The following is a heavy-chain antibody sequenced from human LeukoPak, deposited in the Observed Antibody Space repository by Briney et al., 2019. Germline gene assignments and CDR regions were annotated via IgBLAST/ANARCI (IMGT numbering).Heavy chain of an antibody. J-gene: IGHJ4*02. CDR2: LAYDGTNQ. V-gene: IGHV3-30*04. CDR3: AKGGPLGDTNRFDH. D-gene: IGHD5-18*01. Sequence: PGGSLTLSCVTSGFDFNVYAMHWVRHSPGKGLEWVALLAYDGTNQYYADFVKGRFTISRDNSKNTVFLQMNSLRPQDTAIYYCAKGGPLGDTNRFDHWGQETLVTVSS. CDR1: GFDFNVYA.